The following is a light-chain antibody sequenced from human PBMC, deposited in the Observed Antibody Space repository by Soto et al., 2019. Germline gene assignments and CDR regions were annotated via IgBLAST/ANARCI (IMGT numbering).Light chain of an antibody. J-gene: IGLJ1*01. CDR2: EVT. CDR3: SSYTSRSTLV. V-gene: IGLV2-14*01. CDR1: STDVGAYNY. Sequence: QSALAQPASVSGSPGQSITISCTGTSTDVGAYNYVAWYQQHPGKAPKLIIYEVTNRPSGVSYRFSASKSGNTASLTISGLHSEDEADYYCSSYTSRSTLVFGTGTKVTVL.